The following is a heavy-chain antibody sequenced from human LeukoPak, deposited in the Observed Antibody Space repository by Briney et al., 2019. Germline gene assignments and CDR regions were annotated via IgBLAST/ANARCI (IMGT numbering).Heavy chain of an antibody. Sequence: ASVTVSCRASRYTFTSYDINWVREAGGQRREWMGWMNPNTGRTGFAQKFQGRLTMTRDASISTAYMELSSLRSDHTAVYYCARLSQTPDYYSNGGYYYLGYWGQGTPVNVSS. CDR3: ARLSQTPDYYSNGGYYYLGY. CDR2: MNPNTGRT. CDR1: RYTFTSYD. D-gene: IGHD3-22*01. V-gene: IGHV1-8*01. J-gene: IGHJ4*02.